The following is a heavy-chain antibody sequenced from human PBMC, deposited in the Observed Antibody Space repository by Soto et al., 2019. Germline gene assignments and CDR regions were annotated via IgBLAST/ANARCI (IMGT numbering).Heavy chain of an antibody. D-gene: IGHD3-9*01. CDR3: ARGSDVLRYFDWLLGSTDFDY. CDR1: GGSFSGYY. Sequence: SETLSLTCAVYGGSFSGYYWSWIRQPPGKGLEWIGEINHSGSTNYNPSLKSRVTISVDTSKNQFSLKLSSVTAADTAVYYCARGSDVLRYFDWLLGSTDFDYWGQGTLVTVSS. CDR2: INHSGST. J-gene: IGHJ4*02. V-gene: IGHV4-34*01.